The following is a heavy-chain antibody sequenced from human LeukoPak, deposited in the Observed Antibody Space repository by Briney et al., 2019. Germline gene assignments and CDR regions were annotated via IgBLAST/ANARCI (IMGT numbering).Heavy chain of an antibody. J-gene: IGHJ4*02. CDR2: ISWNSGSI. CDR1: GFTFDDYA. CDR3: ASGSSLFY. Sequence: GGSLRLSCAASGFTFDDYAMHWVRQAPGKGLEWVSGISWNSGSIGYADSVKGRFTISRDNAKNTLYLQMNSLRAEDTAVYYCASGSSLFYWGQGTLVTVSS. V-gene: IGHV3-9*01. D-gene: IGHD6-13*01.